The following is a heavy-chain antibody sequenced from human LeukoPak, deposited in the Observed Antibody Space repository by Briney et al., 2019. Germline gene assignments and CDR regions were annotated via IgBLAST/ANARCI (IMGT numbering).Heavy chain of an antibody. V-gene: IGHV3-7*01. Sequence: GGSLRLSCAASGFDYTTYWMSWVRQAPGKGLGWVANIKQDGNEKHYAASVKGRFIISRDNAENSLYLQMNSLSDEDTAVYYCVRAPRYYFDSSGYYTGYYFDYWGQGTLVTVSS. J-gene: IGHJ4*02. D-gene: IGHD3-22*01. CDR1: GFDYTTYW. CDR2: IKQDGNEK. CDR3: VRAPRYYFDSSGYYTGYYFDY.